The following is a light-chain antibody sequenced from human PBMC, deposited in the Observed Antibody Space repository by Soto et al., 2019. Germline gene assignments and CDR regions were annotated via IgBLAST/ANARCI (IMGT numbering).Light chain of an antibody. CDR3: QQYYSYPRT. Sequence: DIQMTQSPSTLSASVGDRVTITCRASQTIDSWLAWYQQRPGKPPNLLIYAASTLQSGVPSRFSGSGSGTDFTLTISCLQSEDFATYYCQQYYSYPRTFGQGTKVEIK. CDR2: AAS. J-gene: IGKJ1*01. V-gene: IGKV1-5*01. CDR1: QTIDSW.